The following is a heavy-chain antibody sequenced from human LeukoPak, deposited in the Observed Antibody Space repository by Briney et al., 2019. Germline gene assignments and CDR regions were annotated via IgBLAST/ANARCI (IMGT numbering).Heavy chain of an antibody. D-gene: IGHD2-15*01. V-gene: IGHV4-59*01. CDR2: IYYSGST. CDR3: ARDSSGGIDY. CDR1: GGSISSYY. Sequence: MPSETLSLTCTVSGGSISSYYWSWIRQPPGKGLEWIGYIYYSGSTNYNPSLKSRVTISVDTSKNQFSLKLSSVTAADTAVYYCARDSSGGIDYWGQGTLVTVSS. J-gene: IGHJ4*02.